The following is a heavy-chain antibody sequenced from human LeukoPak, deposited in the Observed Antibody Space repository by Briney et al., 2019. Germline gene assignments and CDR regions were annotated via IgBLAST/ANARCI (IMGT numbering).Heavy chain of an antibody. CDR3: ARDAYYYDSSGYYPPVDY. CDR1: GGTFSSYA. Sequence: SVKVSCKASGGTFSSYAISWVRQAPGQGLEWMGRIIPILGIANYAQKFQGRVTITADKSTSTAYMELSSLRSEDTAVYYCARDAYYYDSSGYYPPVDYWGQGTLVTVSS. J-gene: IGHJ4*02. D-gene: IGHD3-22*01. V-gene: IGHV1-69*04. CDR2: IIPILGIA.